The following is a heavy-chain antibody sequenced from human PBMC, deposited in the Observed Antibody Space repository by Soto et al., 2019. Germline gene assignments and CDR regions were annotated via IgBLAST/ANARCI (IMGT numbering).Heavy chain of an antibody. Sequence: QVQLQESGPGLVKPSQTLSLTCTVSGGSISSGGYYWSWIRQHPGKGLEWIGYIYYSGSTYYNPSLKSRVTISVDTSKNQFSLKLSSVTAADTAVYYCARAPTKNYGDYPQPFDYWGQGTLVTVSS. CDR3: ARAPTKNYGDYPQPFDY. V-gene: IGHV4-31*03. CDR2: IYYSGST. CDR1: GGSISSGGYY. D-gene: IGHD4-17*01. J-gene: IGHJ4*02.